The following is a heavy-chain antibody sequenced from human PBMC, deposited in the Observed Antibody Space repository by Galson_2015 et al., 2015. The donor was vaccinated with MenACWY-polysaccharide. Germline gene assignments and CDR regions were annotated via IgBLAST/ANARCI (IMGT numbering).Heavy chain of an antibody. CDR2: ISWNSGSI. V-gene: IGHV3-9*01. J-gene: IGHJ4*02. D-gene: IGHD3-10*01. Sequence: SLRLSCAASGFTFDDYAMHWARQAPGKGLEWVSGISWNSGSIGYADSVKGRFTISRDNAKNSLYLQMNSLRAEDTALYYCAKFGAEEITVATHFDYWGQGTLVTVSS. CDR3: AKFGAEEITVATHFDY. CDR1: GFTFDDYA.